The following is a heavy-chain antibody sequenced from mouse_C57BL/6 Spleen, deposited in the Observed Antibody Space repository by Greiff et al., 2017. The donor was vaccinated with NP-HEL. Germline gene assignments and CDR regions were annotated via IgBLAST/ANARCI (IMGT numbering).Heavy chain of an antibody. D-gene: IGHD2-2*01. CDR1: GYTFTSYW. CDR2: IDPSDSYT. Sequence: QVQLQQPGAELVMPGASVKLSCKASGYTFTSYWMHWVKQRPGQGLEWIGEIDPSDSYTNYNQKFKGKSTLTVDKSSSTAYMQLSSLTSEDSAVYYCAKGGGVTFDYWGQGTTLTVSS. J-gene: IGHJ2*01. V-gene: IGHV1-69*01. CDR3: AKGGGVTFDY.